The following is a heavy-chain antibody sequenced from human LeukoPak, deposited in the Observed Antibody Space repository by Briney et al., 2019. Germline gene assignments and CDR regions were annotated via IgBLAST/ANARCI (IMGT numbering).Heavy chain of an antibody. CDR3: ASTGVVPAAPYYFDY. D-gene: IGHD2-2*01. J-gene: IGHJ4*02. V-gene: IGHV1-2*02. Sequence: ASVKVSCKASGYTFTGHYMHWVRQAPGQGLEWMGWINPNSGGTNYAQKFQGRVTMTRDTSISTAYMELSRLRFDDTAVYYCASTGVVPAAPYYFDYWGQGTLVTVSS. CDR1: GYTFTGHY. CDR2: INPNSGGT.